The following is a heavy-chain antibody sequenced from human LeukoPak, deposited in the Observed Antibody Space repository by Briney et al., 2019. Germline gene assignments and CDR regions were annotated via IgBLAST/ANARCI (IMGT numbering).Heavy chain of an antibody. J-gene: IGHJ4*02. CDR1: GFTFNTYS. CDR3: ARTHVADDITMPG. V-gene: IGHV3-21*01. CDR2: IGSSGNYI. D-gene: IGHD3-10*01. Sequence: GGSLRLSCAASGFTFNTYSMDWVRQAPGKGLEWVSCIGSSGNYIYYADSVKGRFTISRDNAKNSLYLLMNSLRAEDTAVYYCARTHVADDITMPGWGQGTLVTVSS.